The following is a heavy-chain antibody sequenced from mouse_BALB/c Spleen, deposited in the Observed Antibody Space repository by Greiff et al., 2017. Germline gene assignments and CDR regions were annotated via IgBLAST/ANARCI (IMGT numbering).Heavy chain of an antibody. Sequence: EVQLQESGPGLVKPSQSLSLTCSVTGYSITSGYYWNWIRQFPGNKLEWMGYISYDGSNNYNPSLKNRISITRDTSKNQFFLKLNSVTTEDTATYYCASSVPMDYWGQGTSVTVSS. CDR1: GYSITSGYY. V-gene: IGHV3-6*02. CDR2: ISYDGSN. CDR3: ASSVPMDY. J-gene: IGHJ4*01.